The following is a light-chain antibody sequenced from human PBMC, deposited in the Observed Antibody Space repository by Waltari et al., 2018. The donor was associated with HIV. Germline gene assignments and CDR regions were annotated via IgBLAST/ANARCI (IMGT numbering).Light chain of an antibody. V-gene: IGLV2-14*01. Sequence: QSALTQPASVSGSPGQSITISCIGTNSDVGGYNYVSWYQQHPGKAPKLLIYEVTNRPSCISNRFSGSKSGNTASLTISGLQAEDEADYYCSSYTPTSTVVFGGGTKLTVL. CDR2: EVT. CDR3: SSYTPTSTVV. CDR1: NSDVGGYNY. J-gene: IGLJ2*01.